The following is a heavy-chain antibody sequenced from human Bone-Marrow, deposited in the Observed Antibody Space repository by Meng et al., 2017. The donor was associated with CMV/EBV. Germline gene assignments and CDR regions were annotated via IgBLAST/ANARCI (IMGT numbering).Heavy chain of an antibody. D-gene: IGHD3-3*01. Sequence: GGSISSGDSYWSWIRQPPGKGLEWIGYIYYSGSTYYNPSLKSRVTISVDTSKNQFSLKLSSVTAADTAVYYCATALRFLEPYRAFDIWGQGTMVTVSS. CDR1: GGSISSGDSY. V-gene: IGHV4-30-4*08. J-gene: IGHJ3*02. CDR3: ATALRFLEPYRAFDI. CDR2: IYYSGST.